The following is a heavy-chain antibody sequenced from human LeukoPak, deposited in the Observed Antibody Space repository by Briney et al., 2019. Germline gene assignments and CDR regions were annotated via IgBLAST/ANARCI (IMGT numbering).Heavy chain of an antibody. D-gene: IGHD2-2*01. CDR1: GGSISSYY. V-gene: IGHV4-59*12. J-gene: IGHJ5*02. Sequence: SETLSLTCTVSGGSISSYYWSWIRQPPGKGLEWIGYIYYSGSTYYNPSLKSRVTLLVDTSKNQFSLKLTSVTAADTAVYYCARERVFYCSTTSCYVDYFDPWGQGTLVTVSS. CDR3: ARERVFYCSTTSCYVDYFDP. CDR2: IYYSGST.